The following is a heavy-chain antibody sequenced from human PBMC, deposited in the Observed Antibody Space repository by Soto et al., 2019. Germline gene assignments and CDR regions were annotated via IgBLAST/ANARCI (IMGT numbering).Heavy chain of an antibody. D-gene: IGHD2-2*01. CDR2: IYYSGST. Sequence: QVQLQESGPGLVKPSQTLSLTCTVSGGSISSGGYYWSWIRQHPGKGLEWIGYIYYSGSTYYNPSLKSRVTISVDTSKNQFSLKLSSVTAADTAVYYCARILGYCSSTSCYVYNWFDPWGQGTLVTVSS. V-gene: IGHV4-31*03. CDR3: ARILGYCSSTSCYVYNWFDP. J-gene: IGHJ5*02. CDR1: GGSISSGGYY.